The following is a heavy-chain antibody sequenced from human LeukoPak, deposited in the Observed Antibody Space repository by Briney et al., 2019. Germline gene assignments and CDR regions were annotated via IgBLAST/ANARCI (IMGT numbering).Heavy chain of an antibody. CDR2: IYHSGST. J-gene: IGHJ5*02. CDR3: ARASFSSSWRNNWFDP. CDR1: GGSISSGGYS. V-gene: IGHV4-30-2*05. D-gene: IGHD6-13*01. Sequence: PSQTLSLTCAVSGGSISSGGYSWSWIRQPPGKGLEWIGYIYHSGSTYYNPSLKSRVTISVDTSKNQFSLKLSSVTAADTAVYYCARASFSSSWRNNWFDPWGQGTLVTVSS.